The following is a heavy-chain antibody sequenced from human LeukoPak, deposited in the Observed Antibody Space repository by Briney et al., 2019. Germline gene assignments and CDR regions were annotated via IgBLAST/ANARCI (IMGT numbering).Heavy chain of an antibody. V-gene: IGHV1-46*01. CDR1: GYTFTSYY. CDR3: ARGGDYDFWSGYYNLNWFDP. CDR2: INPSGGST. J-gene: IGHJ5*02. Sequence: ASVKVSCKASGYTFTSYYMHWVRQAPGQGLEWMGIINPSGGSTSYAQKFQGRVTMTRDTSTSTVYMELSSLRSEDTAVYHCARGGDYDFWSGYYNLNWFDPWGQGTLVTVSS. D-gene: IGHD3-3*01.